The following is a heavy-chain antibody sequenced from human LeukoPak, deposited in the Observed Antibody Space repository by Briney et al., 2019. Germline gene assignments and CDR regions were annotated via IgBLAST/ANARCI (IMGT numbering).Heavy chain of an antibody. Sequence: GSLRLSCAASGFTFSSYAMNWVRQAPGKGLEWIGRIYSSGSTNYNPSLKSRVIMSLDTSMNQFSLKLTSVTAADTAVYYCARDLTVGATNFDYWGQGALVTVSS. CDR3: ARDLTVGATNFDY. J-gene: IGHJ4*02. CDR1: GFTFSSYA. V-gene: IGHV4-4*07. D-gene: IGHD1-26*01. CDR2: IYSSGST.